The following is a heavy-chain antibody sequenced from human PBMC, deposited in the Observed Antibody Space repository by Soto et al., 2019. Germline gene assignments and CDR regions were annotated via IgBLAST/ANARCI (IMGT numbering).Heavy chain of an antibody. D-gene: IGHD5-18*01. J-gene: IGHJ4*02. Sequence: GGCWIFNKKHKGKGLEWIGYIYYSGSTYYNPSLKSRVTISVDTSKSHFSLKLSSVTAADTAVYYCARDGYSFGYFDYWGQGTLVTVSS. CDR3: ARDGYSFGYFDY. CDR2: IYYSGST. CDR1: GGC. V-gene: IGHV4-31*02.